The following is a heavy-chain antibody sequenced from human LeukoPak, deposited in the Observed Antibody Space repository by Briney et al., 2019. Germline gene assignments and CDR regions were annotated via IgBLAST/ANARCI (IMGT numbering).Heavy chain of an antibody. Sequence: GESLKISCKGSGYTFTSYWIGWVRQMPGKGLEWMGVIYGGDSTTRYSPSFQGQVTISVDKSVNTAYLQWSSLEASDTAMYYCARPVSSSWLYFDYWGQGTLVTVSS. V-gene: IGHV5-51*01. CDR1: GYTFTSYW. J-gene: IGHJ4*02. CDR3: ARPVSSSWLYFDY. D-gene: IGHD6-13*01. CDR2: IYGGDSTT.